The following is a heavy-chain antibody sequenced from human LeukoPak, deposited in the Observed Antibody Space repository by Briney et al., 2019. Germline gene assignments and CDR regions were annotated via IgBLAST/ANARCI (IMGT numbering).Heavy chain of an antibody. D-gene: IGHD1-26*01. J-gene: IGHJ1*01. CDR3: ARVPPSVGEATSEYFQD. CDR2: INTDGSIT. V-gene: IGHV3-74*01. Sequence: GGSLRLSCAASRFTFSTYWMHWVRQAPGKGLLWVSRINTDGSITNYADSVKGRFTISRDYAKNTLYLQMNSLRSEDTAVYYCARVPPSVGEATSEYFQDWGQGTLVTVSS. CDR1: RFTFSTYW.